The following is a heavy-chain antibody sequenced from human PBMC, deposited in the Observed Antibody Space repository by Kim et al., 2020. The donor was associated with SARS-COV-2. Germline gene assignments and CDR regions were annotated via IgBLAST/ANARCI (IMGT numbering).Heavy chain of an antibody. J-gene: IGHJ6*03. CDR1: GGSISSYY. CDR2: IYYSGST. CDR3: ARHGPPAHYDILTGSTGHYYMDV. Sequence: SETLSLTCTVSGGSISSYYWSWIRQPPGKGLEWIGYIYYSGSTNYNPSLKSRVTISVDTSKNQFSLKLSSVTAADTAVYYCARHGPPAHYDILTGSTGHYYMDVWGKGTTVTVSS. D-gene: IGHD3-9*01. V-gene: IGHV4-59*08.